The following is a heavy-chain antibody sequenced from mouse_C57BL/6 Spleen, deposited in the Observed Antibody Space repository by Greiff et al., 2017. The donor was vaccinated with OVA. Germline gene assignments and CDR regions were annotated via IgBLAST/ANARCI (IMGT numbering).Heavy chain of an antibody. CDR2: IDPENGDT. CDR1: GFNIKDDY. CDR3: TTTYYSNLYAMDY. V-gene: IGHV14-4*01. J-gene: IGHJ4*01. Sequence: EVQLQQSGAELVRPGASVKLSCTASGFNIKDDYMHWVKQRPEQGLEWIGWIDPENGDTEYASKFQGKATITADTSSNTAYLQRSSLTSEDTAVYYCTTTYYSNLYAMDYWGQGTSVTVSS. D-gene: IGHD2-5*01.